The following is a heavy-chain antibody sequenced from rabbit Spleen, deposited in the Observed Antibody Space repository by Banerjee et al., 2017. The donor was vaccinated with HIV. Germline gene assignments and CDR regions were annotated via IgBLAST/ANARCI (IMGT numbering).Heavy chain of an antibody. D-gene: IGHD8-1*01. V-gene: IGHV1S7*01. CDR2: IDPVFGVT. CDR3: ARDAGRGDYIDGVFNL. J-gene: IGHJ4*01. Sequence: QLKESGGGLVQPGGSLKLSCKASGFDFSSYGVSWVRQAPGKGLEWIGYIDPVFGVTYYANWVNGRFTISSHNAQNTLYLQLNSLTAADTATYFCARDAGRGDYIDGVFNLWGQGTLVTVS. CDR1: GFDFSSYG.